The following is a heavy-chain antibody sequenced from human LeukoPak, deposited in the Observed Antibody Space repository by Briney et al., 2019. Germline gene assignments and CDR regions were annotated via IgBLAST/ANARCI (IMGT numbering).Heavy chain of an antibody. Sequence: SETLSLTCAVYGGSFSGYYWSWIRQPPGKGLEWIGEINHSGSTNYNPSLKSRVTISVETSKNQFSLKLSSVTAADTAVYYCARGRTNVWSGYYDYWGQGTLVTVSS. V-gene: IGHV4-34*01. CDR1: GGSFSGYY. CDR2: INHSGST. J-gene: IGHJ4*02. D-gene: IGHD3-3*01. CDR3: ARGRTNVWSGYYDY.